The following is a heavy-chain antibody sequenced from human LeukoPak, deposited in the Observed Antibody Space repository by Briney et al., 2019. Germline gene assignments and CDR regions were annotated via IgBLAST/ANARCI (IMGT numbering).Heavy chain of an antibody. CDR2: IYVTGST. D-gene: IGHD6-19*01. CDR1: GASISSYY. V-gene: IGHV4-4*07. Sequence: NTSETLSLTCTVSGASISSYYWSWIRQPAGKALEWIGRIYVTGSTTYNPSLESRVTMSLDTSKNHFSQKLRSVTAADTAVYYCARGVSLASTAVAGFDYFDYRGQGTLVTVSS. J-gene: IGHJ4*02. CDR3: ARGVSLASTAVAGFDYFDY.